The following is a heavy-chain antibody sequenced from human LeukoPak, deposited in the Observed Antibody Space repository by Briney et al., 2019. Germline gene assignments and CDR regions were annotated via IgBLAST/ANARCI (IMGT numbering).Heavy chain of an antibody. CDR2: VYPVDSDT. D-gene: IGHD2/OR15-2a*01. CDR1: GYSFTSGYSFAVYW. J-gene: IGHJ3*02. V-gene: IGHV5-51*01. Sequence: GASLQISCKGSGYSFTSGYSFAVYWIGWVRQMPGNGLEWMGIVYPVDSDTRYSPSFQGQVTISVDTSISTAYLQWSSLKASDTAIYYCVRRGYCDGTGGCHSNPFDIWGQGTMVTVSS. CDR3: VRRGYCDGTGGCHSNPFDI.